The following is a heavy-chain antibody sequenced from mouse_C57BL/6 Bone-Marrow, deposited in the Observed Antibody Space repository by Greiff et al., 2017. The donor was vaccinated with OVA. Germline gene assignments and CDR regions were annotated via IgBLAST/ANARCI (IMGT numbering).Heavy chain of an antibody. CDR1: GFSLTSYG. Sequence: VQLQQSGPGLVQPSQSLSITCTVSGFSLTSYGVHWVRQSPGKGLEWLGVIWSGGSPDYNAAFISRLSISKDNSKSQVFFKMNSLQADDTAIYYCARNPYRWLYYFDYWGQGTTLTVSS. V-gene: IGHV2-2*01. D-gene: IGHD1-1*02. J-gene: IGHJ2*01. CDR2: IWSGGSP. CDR3: ARNPYRWLYYFDY.